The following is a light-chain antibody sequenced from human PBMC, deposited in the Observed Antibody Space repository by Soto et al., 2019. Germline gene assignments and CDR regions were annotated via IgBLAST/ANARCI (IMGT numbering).Light chain of an antibody. CDR1: SSDVGGSKY. Sequence: QSALAQPASVSGSPGQSITISCTGTSSDVGGSKYVSWYQQHPGKAPKLMIYDVSNRPSGVSDRFSGSKSGNTASLTISGLQAEDEADYYCSSYISSSTLVVFGGGTTLTVL. CDR2: DVS. CDR3: SSYISSSTLVV. V-gene: IGLV2-14*03. J-gene: IGLJ2*01.